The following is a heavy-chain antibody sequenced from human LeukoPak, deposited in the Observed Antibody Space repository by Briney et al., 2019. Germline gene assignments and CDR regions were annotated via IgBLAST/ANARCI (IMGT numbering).Heavy chain of an antibody. Sequence: SVKVSCKASGGTFSSYAISWVRQAPGQGLEWMGGIIPIFGTANYAQEFQGRVTITADESTSTAYMELSSLRSEDTAVYYCARERAVAPGGDYYGMDVWGKGTTVTVSS. CDR3: ARERAVAPGGDYYGMDV. D-gene: IGHD6-19*01. J-gene: IGHJ6*04. V-gene: IGHV1-69*13. CDR2: IIPIFGTA. CDR1: GGTFSSYA.